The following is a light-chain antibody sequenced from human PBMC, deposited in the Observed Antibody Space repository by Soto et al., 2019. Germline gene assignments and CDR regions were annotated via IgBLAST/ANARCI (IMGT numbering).Light chain of an antibody. CDR2: GVS. J-gene: IGKJ1*01. Sequence: IVITHSPSTLSASHLYRATPSCRASQSVSNNLAWYQQKPGQAPRLLIYGVSTRATGIPARFSGSGSGTEFTLAISSLQSEDFAVYYCQQYNNWWTFGQGTKVDIK. CDR1: QSVSNN. CDR3: QQYNNWWT. V-gene: IGKV3-15*01.